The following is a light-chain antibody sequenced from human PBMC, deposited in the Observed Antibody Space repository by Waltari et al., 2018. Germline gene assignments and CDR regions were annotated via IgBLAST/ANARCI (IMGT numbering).Light chain of an antibody. V-gene: IGLV1-40*01. J-gene: IGLJ3*02. CDR1: GHNIGAGDD. CDR3: QSYDSSLSGWV. CDR2: GNT. Sequence: QSVLTQPHSVSGAPGQRVTISCTGRGHNIGAGDDVHWYLQLPGTAPKLLIYGNTNLPSGVPDRFSGSKSGTSASLAITGLQADDEADYYCQSYDSSLSGWVFGGGTKLTVL.